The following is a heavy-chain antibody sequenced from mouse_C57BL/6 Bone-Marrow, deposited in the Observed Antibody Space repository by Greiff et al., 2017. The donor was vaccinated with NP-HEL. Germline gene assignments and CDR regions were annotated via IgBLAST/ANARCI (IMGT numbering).Heavy chain of an antibody. J-gene: IGHJ3*01. CDR2: IDPENGDT. V-gene: IGHV14-4*01. Sequence: VQLKESGAELVRPGASVKLSCTASGFNIKDDYMHWVKQRPEQGLEWIGWIDPENGDTEYASKFQGKATITADTSSNTAYLQLSSLTSEDTAVYYCTTCLYYYYWGQGTLVTVSA. CDR3: TTCLYYYY. D-gene: IGHD1-1*01. CDR1: GFNIKDDY.